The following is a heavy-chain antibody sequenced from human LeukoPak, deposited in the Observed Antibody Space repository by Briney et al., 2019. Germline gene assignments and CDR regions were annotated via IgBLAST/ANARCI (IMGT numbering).Heavy chain of an antibody. CDR3: ARDRDGYNGGDY. CDR2: ISVYNVNT. J-gene: IGHJ4*02. V-gene: IGHV1-18*01. CDR1: GYSENFYG. D-gene: IGHD5-24*01. Sequence: GASVKVSCKTSGYSENFYGITWVRQVAGQGLEWMGWISVYNVNTNYAQKLQGRVTMTTDTSTSTAYMELRSLRSDDTAVYYCARDRDGYNGGDYWGQGTLVTVSS.